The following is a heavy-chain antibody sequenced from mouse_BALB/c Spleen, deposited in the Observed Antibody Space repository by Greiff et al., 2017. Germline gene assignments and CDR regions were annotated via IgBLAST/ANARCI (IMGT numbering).Heavy chain of an antibody. CDR3: ARGRTAPMDY. J-gene: IGHJ4*01. Sequence: VMLVESGPGLVAPSQSLSITCTVSGFSLTSYGVHWVRQPPGKGLEWLGVIWAGGSTNYNSALMSRLSISKDNSKSQVFLKKNSLQTDDTTMYYCARGRTAPMDYWGQGTSVTVSS. V-gene: IGHV2-9*02. D-gene: IGHD1-2*01. CDR2: IWAGGST. CDR1: GFSLTSYG.